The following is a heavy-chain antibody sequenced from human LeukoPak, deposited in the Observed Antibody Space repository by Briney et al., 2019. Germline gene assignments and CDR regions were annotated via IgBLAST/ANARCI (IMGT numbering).Heavy chain of an antibody. CDR3: AREAGYYDSSGYYHYAYFDY. CDR2: INSDGSST. D-gene: IGHD3-22*01. Sequence: SGGSLRLSCAASGFTFSSYWMHWVRHAPGKGLVWVSRINSDGSSTSYADSVKGRFTISRDNAKNTLYLQMNSLRAEDTAVYYCAREAGYYDSSGYYHYAYFDYWGQGTLVTVSS. V-gene: IGHV3-74*01. J-gene: IGHJ4*02. CDR1: GFTFSSYW.